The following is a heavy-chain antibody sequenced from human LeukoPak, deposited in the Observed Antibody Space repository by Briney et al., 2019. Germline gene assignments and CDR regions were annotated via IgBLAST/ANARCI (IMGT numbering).Heavy chain of an antibody. V-gene: IGHV4-59*01. J-gene: IGHJ5*02. CDR1: GDSFSDYY. Sequence: PSETLSLTCSVSGDSFSDYYWTWIRRPPGGRPEWIGHIYFRGTTKCNPSLKNRVTISVDTSKNQVSLTLTSVTAADTAVYYCARAMRWTSGPVELGWFDRWGQGTLVTVSS. D-gene: IGHD1-1*01. CDR3: ARAMRWTSGPVELGWFDR. CDR2: IYFRGTT.